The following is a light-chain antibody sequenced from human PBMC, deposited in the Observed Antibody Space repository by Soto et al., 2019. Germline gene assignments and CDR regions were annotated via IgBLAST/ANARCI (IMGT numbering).Light chain of an antibody. CDR1: HSLSTRS. Sequence: ESVLTQSPGTPSFSPGERLTLSCRTSHSLSTRSLAWYQQKPGQAPSLLIYEASTRAPGTPDRFSGSWSGTFFTLTVSRLEAEDFAVYYWQQYGCSVGFGQGTKVDIK. J-gene: IGKJ1*01. CDR3: QQYGCSVG. CDR2: EAS. V-gene: IGKV3-20*01.